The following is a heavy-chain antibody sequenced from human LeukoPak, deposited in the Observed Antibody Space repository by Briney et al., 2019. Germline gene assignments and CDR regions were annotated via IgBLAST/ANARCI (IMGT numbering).Heavy chain of an antibody. Sequence: ASVKVSCKASGYTFTSYAMHWVRQAPGQRLEWMGWINAGNGNTKYAQKFQGRVTITRDTSASTAYMELSSLRSEDTAVYYCARSVWFGELLTPPSDYWGQGTLVTVSS. J-gene: IGHJ4*02. V-gene: IGHV1-3*01. CDR1: GYTFTSYA. CDR2: INAGNGNT. CDR3: ARSVWFGELLTPPSDY. D-gene: IGHD3-10*01.